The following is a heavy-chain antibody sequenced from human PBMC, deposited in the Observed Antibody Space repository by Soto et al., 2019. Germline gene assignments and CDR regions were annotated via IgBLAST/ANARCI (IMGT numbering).Heavy chain of an antibody. Sequence: PGESLKISCKGSGYSFTNYWIGWVRQMPGKGLEWKGIIYPGDSDTRYSPSFQGQVTISADKSISTAYLQWSSLKASDTAMYYCARRVVVVVSSYSYYYMDVWGKGTTVTVSS. CDR2: IYPGDSDT. CDR1: GYSFTNYW. CDR3: ARRVVVVVSSYSYYYMDV. D-gene: IGHD2-2*01. J-gene: IGHJ6*03. V-gene: IGHV5-51*01.